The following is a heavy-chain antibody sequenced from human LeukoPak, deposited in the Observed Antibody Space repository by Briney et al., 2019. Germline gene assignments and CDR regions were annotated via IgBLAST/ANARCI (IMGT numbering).Heavy chain of an antibody. D-gene: IGHD4-23*01. CDR1: GFTVSGNY. V-gene: IGHV3-53*01. CDR3: ARRAGGYSHPYDY. J-gene: IGHJ4*02. CDR2: IYCDGTK. Sequence: GGSLRLSCAVSGFTVSGNYMRWVRQAPGKGLEWVSLIYCDGTKYYAAAVKGRFSITTDNSKNTLYLQKISLRAADTAVYYCARRAGGYSHPYDYWGQGILVTVSS.